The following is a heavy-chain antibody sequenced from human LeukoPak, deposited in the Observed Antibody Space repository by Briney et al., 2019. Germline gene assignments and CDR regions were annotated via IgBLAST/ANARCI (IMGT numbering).Heavy chain of an antibody. V-gene: IGHV3-21*01. D-gene: IGHD3-3*01. CDR3: ARDHTISTNLYYYYYGMDV. Sequence: PGGSLRLSCAASGFTFSSYSMNWVRQAPGKGLEWVSSISSSSSYIYYADSVKGRFTISRDNAKNSLYLQMNSLRAEDTAVYYCARDHTISTNLYYYYYGMDVWGQGTTVTVSS. CDR2: ISSSSSYI. CDR1: GFTFSSYS. J-gene: IGHJ6*02.